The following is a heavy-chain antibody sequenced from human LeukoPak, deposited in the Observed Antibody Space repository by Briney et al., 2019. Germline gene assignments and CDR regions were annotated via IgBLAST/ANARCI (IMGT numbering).Heavy chain of an antibody. CDR2: IIPIFGTA. CDR3: ASTRGGGGPITMVLGRVSFDI. J-gene: IGHJ3*02. Sequence: SVKVSCKASGGTFSSYAISWVRQAPGQGLEWMGGIIPIFGTANYAQKFQGRVTITADKSTSTAYMELSSLGSEDTAVYYCASTRGGGGPITMVLGRVSFDIWGQGTMVTVSS. D-gene: IGHD3-10*01. V-gene: IGHV1-69*06. CDR1: GGTFSSYA.